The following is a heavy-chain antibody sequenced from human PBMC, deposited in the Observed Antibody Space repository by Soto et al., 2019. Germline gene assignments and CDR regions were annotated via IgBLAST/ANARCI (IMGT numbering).Heavy chain of an antibody. J-gene: IGHJ4*02. CDR2: INPNSGGT. V-gene: IGHV1-2*02. CDR1: GYTFTGYS. D-gene: IGHD2-2*01. CDR3: AREGCSSTSCLFDY. Sequence: QVPLVQSGAEVKKPGASVQVSCKASGYTFTGYSMHWVRQAPGQGLEWMGWINPNSGGTNYAQKFQGRVTMTRDTSISTAYMELSRLRSDDTAVYYCAREGCSSTSCLFDYWGQGTLVTVSS.